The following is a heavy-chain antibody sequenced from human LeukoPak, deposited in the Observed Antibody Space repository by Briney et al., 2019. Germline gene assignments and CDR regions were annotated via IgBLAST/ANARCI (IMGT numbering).Heavy chain of an antibody. CDR1: GGSISSGGYS. CDR3: AGARLDELLSPGLDY. CDR2: IYYSGST. D-gene: IGHD2-2*01. V-gene: IGHV4-61*08. Sequence: SQTLSLTCAVSGGSISSGGYSWSWIRQPPGKGLEWIGYIYYSGSTNYNPSLKSRVTISVDTSKNQFSLKLSSVTAADTAVYYCAGARLDELLSPGLDYWGQGTLVTVSS. J-gene: IGHJ4*02.